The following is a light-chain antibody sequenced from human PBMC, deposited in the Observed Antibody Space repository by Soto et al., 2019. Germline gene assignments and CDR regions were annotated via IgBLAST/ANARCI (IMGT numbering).Light chain of an antibody. J-gene: IGLJ1*01. CDR1: RSDVGGYKH. V-gene: IGLV2-14*03. CDR3: SSYTSVKLYV. CDR2: DVS. Sequence: QSALAQPASVSGSPGQSISISCTGTRSDVGGYKHVSWYQQHPGKVPRLIIFDVSSRPSGVSHRFSGSKSGDTASLTISGLQAEDEADYYCSSYTSVKLYVFGTGTKVTVL.